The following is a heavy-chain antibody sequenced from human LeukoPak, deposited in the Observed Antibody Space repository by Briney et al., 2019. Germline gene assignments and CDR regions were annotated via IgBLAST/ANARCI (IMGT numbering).Heavy chain of an antibody. Sequence: ASVKVSCKASGYTFTNYGISWVRQAPGQGLQWMGWISAKNGNTKYAEKFRGRGTMTTDTSTNTAFMELRSLRSDDTAVYYCARDRQDYYDSSGYFDNWGQGTLVTVSS. J-gene: IGHJ4*02. V-gene: IGHV1-18*01. CDR1: GYTFTNYG. D-gene: IGHD3-22*01. CDR2: ISAKNGNT. CDR3: ARDRQDYYDSSGYFDN.